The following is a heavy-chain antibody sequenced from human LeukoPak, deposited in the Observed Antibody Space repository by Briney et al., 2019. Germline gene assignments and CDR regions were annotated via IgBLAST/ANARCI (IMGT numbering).Heavy chain of an antibody. CDR1: GFTFSSYA. CDR2: ISGSGGST. CDR3: AKVSIKQQLAHTFDY. J-gene: IGHJ4*02. D-gene: IGHD6-13*01. Sequence: PGGSLRLYCAASGFTFSSYAMSWVRQAPGKGLEWVSAISGSGGSTYYADSVKGRFTISRDNSKNTPYLQMNSLRAEDTAVYYCAKVSIKQQLAHTFDYWGRGTLVTVSS. V-gene: IGHV3-23*01.